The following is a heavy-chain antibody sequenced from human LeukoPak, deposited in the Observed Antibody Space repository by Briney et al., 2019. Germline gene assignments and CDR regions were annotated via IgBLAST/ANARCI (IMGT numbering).Heavy chain of an antibody. V-gene: IGHV5-51*01. CDR2: IYPGDSDT. CDR1: GYSFTNYW. CDR3: ARQLDYDFWSGINGKGMDV. J-gene: IGHJ6*03. Sequence: GESLKISCKGSGYSFTNYWIGWVRQMPGKGLEWMGIIYPGDSDTRYSPSFQGQVTISADKSISTAYLQWSSLKASDTAMYYCARQLDYDFWSGINGKGMDVWGKGTTVTVSS. D-gene: IGHD3-3*01.